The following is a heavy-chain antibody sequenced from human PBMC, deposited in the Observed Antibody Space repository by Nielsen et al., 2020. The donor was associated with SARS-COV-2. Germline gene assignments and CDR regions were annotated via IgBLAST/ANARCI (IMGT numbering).Heavy chain of an antibody. Sequence: GESLKISCAASGFTFSSYAMSWVRQAPGKGLEWVSAISGSGGSTYYADSVKGRFTISRDNSKNTLYLQMNSLRAEDTAVYYCAKDYSPDPYYYYYGMDVWGQGTTVTVSS. CDR1: GFTFSSYA. CDR3: AKDYSPDPYYYYYGMDV. J-gene: IGHJ6*02. D-gene: IGHD2-15*01. CDR2: ISGSGGST. V-gene: IGHV3-23*01.